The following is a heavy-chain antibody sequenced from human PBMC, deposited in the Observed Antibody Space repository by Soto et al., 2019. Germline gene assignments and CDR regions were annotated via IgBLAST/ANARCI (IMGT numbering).Heavy chain of an antibody. CDR1: GFTFSSYG. CDR2: IWYDGSNK. D-gene: IGHD4-4*01. V-gene: IGHV3-33*01. Sequence: QVQLVESGGGVVQPGRSLRLSCAASGFTFSSYGMHWVRQAPGKGLEWVAVIWYDGSNKYYADSVKGRFTISRDNSKNTLYLQMNSLRAEDTAVYYCARAEGLWVVTTSVCVDYWGQGTLVTVSS. CDR3: ARAEGLWVVTTSVCVDY. J-gene: IGHJ4*02.